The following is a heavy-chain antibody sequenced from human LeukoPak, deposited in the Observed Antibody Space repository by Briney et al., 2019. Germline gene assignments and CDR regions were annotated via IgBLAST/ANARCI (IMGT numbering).Heavy chain of an antibody. CDR3: AKEKSRTGYFDY. CDR2: IRYDGGNK. V-gene: IGHV3-30*02. J-gene: IGHJ4*02. CDR1: GFTFSSYG. Sequence: GSLRLSCAASGFTFSSYGMHWVRQAPGKGLEWVAFIRYDGGNKYYADSVKGRFTISRDNSKNTLYLQMNSLRAEDTAVYYCAKEKSRTGYFDYWGQGTLVTVSS. D-gene: IGHD1-14*01.